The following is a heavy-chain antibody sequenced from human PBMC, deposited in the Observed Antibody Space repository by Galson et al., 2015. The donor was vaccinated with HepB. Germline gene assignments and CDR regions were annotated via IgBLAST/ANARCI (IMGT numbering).Heavy chain of an antibody. V-gene: IGHV5-51*01. CDR3: ARARPDGYNSQGESFDI. D-gene: IGHD5-24*01. CDR2: IYPGDSET. J-gene: IGHJ3*02. CDR1: GYKITDYW. Sequence: QSGAEVKKPGESLKISCTGSGYKITDYWIGWVRQMPGKGLEWMGIIYPGDSETRHSPSFQGQVTISADKSISTAYLQWSSLKASDTAMYYCARARPDGYNSQGESFDIWGQGTMVTVSS.